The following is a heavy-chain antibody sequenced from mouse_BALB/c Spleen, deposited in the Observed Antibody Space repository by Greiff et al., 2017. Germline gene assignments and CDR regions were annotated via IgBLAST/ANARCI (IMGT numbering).Heavy chain of an antibody. CDR2: INPSNGGT. D-gene: IGHD2-1*01. Sequence: QVQLQQSGAELVKPGASVKLSCKASGYTFTSYYMYWVKQRPGQGLEWIGEINPSNGGTNFNEKFKSKATLTEDKSSSTAYMQLSSLTSEDSAVYYCTKGDGNYVGAMDYWGQGTSVTVSS. CDR1: GYTFTSYY. V-gene: IGHV1S81*02. CDR3: TKGDGNYVGAMDY. J-gene: IGHJ4*01.